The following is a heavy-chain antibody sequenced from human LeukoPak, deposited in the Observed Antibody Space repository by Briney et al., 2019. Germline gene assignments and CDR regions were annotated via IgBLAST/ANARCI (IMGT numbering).Heavy chain of an antibody. J-gene: IGHJ6*04. D-gene: IGHD3-10*01. CDR1: GFTFSSYA. V-gene: IGHV3-23*01. CDR2: ISGSGGST. Sequence: PGGSLRLSCAASGFTFSSYAMSWVRQAPGKGLEWVSVISGSGGSTYYADSVKGRFTISRDNSKNTLYLQMNSLRAEDTAVYYCAKDGSGSYYYYGMDVWGKGTTVTVSS. CDR3: AKDGSGSYYYYGMDV.